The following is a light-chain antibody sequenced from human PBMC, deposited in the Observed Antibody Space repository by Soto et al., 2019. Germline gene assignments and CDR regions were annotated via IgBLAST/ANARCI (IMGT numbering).Light chain of an antibody. CDR2: DVS. CDR1: QDINNF. CDR3: QQYDNYDIT. Sequence: DIQMTQSPSSLTASVGDTVTITCQASQDINNFLNWYQQKPGKAPKLLIYDVSNLETGVPSRFSGSGSETHFTLTINSLQPEDIATHYCQQYDNYDITFGQGTRLDIK. V-gene: IGKV1-33*01. J-gene: IGKJ5*01.